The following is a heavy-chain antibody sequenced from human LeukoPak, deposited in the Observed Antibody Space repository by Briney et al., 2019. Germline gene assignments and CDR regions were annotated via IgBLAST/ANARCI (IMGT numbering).Heavy chain of an antibody. V-gene: IGHV3-23*01. CDR2: TGLNSVNT. Sequence: GGSLRLSCTASGFIFSRHAMSWVRQAPGKGLEWVSTTGLNSVNTLCADSVQGRFTISRDNSRNTLDLQIDNLRVDDTAVYYCAKGDDIGKHPMRAFYFDNWGQGTLVTVSS. CDR3: AKGDDIGKHPMRAFYFDN. D-gene: IGHD5-24*01. CDR1: GFIFSRHA. J-gene: IGHJ4*02.